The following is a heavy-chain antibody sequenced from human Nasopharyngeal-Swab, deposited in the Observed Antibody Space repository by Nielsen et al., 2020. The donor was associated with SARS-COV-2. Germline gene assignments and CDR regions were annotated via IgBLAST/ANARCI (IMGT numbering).Heavy chain of an antibody. Sequence: SGPTLVKPTQTLTLTCTFSGFSLSTSGVGVGWIRQPPGKALEWLALIYWDDDKRYSPSLKTRLTISKDTSKNQVVLTMTNMDPVDTATYYCSRGLTPYGMDVWGQGTTVTVSS. D-gene: IGHD3-16*01. CDR3: SRGLTPYGMDV. J-gene: IGHJ6*02. CDR2: IYWDDDK. V-gene: IGHV2-5*02. CDR1: GFSLSTSGVG.